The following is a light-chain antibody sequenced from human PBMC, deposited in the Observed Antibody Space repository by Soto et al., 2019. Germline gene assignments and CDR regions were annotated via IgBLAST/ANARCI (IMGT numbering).Light chain of an antibody. J-gene: IGKJ2*01. CDR1: QSVNTRY. CDR3: QQYGTSPYT. CDR2: GAS. Sequence: EIVLTQSPGTLSLSPGERATLSCRTSQSVNTRYLAWYLQKPGQAPRLLIYGASSRATGIPDRFNGSGSGTDFALTISRLEPEDFAVYYCQQYGTSPYTFGQGTNLEIK. V-gene: IGKV3-20*01.